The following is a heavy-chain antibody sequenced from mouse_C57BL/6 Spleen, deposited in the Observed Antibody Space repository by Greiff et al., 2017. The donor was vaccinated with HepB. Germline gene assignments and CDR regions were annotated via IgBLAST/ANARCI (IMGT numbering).Heavy chain of an antibody. D-gene: IGHD1-1*01. Sequence: VQLQQSGAELVRPGSSVKLSCKASGYTFTSYWMHWVKQRPIQGLEWIGNIDPSDSETHYNQKFKDKAALTVDKSSSTAYMQLSSLTSEDSAVYYCARGGLLRRSTWGFDVWGTGTTVTVSS. CDR3: ARGGLLRRSTWGFDV. CDR1: GYTFTSYW. J-gene: IGHJ1*03. V-gene: IGHV1-52*01. CDR2: IDPSDSET.